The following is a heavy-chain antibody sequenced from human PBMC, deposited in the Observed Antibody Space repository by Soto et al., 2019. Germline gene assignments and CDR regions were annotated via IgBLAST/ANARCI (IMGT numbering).Heavy chain of an antibody. CDR1: GFTFSDYY. CDR2: ITSSGSSI. Sequence: LRLSCEGSGFTFSDYYMSWIRQAPGKGLEWVSYITSSGSSIYYADSVKGRFTISRDNAKNSLYLQMNSLRAEDTAVYYCARDKGQLVPADGYWGQGTLVTVSS. V-gene: IGHV3-11*01. CDR3: ARDKGQLVPADGY. D-gene: IGHD6-6*01. J-gene: IGHJ4*02.